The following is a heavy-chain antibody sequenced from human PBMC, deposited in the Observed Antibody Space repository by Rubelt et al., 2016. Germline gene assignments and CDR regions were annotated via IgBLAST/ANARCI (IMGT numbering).Heavy chain of an antibody. J-gene: IGHJ3*02. D-gene: IGHD1-26*01. CDR3: ARGVVGAIDDAFDI. CDR2: INHSGST. V-gene: IGHV4-34*01. CDR1: GGSFSGYY. Sequence: QVQLQQWGAGLLKPSETLSLTCAVYGGSFSGYYWSWIRQPPGKGLEWIGEINHSGSTNYNPSQSSRLTISAYTSKNQFSLKLSSVTAADTAVYYCARGVVGAIDDAFDIWGQGTMVTVSS.